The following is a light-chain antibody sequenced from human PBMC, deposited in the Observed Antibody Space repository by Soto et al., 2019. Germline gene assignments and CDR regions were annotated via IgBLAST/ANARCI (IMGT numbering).Light chain of an antibody. CDR2: DVS. Sequence: QSALTQPASVSGSPGQSITISCTGTSSDVGAYNLVSWYQHHPGRAPKLFIFDVSDRPSGVSNRFSGSKSGNTASLTISGLQAEDEAFYYCSSYTNTTTLVSGGGTKLTVL. J-gene: IGLJ3*02. CDR3: SSYTNTTTLV. CDR1: SSDVGAYNL. V-gene: IGLV2-14*02.